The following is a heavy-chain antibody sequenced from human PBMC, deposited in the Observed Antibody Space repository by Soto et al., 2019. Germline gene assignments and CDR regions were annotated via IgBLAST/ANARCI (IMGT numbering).Heavy chain of an antibody. Sequence: ASVKVSCKASGCTFTSYGISWVRQAPGQGLEWMGWISAYNGNTNYAQKLQGRVTMTTDTSTSTAYMELRSLRSDDTAVYYCARSSLFSGRQGGMDVWGQGTTVTVSS. J-gene: IGHJ6*02. CDR1: GCTFTSYG. V-gene: IGHV1-18*04. D-gene: IGHD3-10*01. CDR2: ISAYNGNT. CDR3: ARSSLFSGRQGGMDV.